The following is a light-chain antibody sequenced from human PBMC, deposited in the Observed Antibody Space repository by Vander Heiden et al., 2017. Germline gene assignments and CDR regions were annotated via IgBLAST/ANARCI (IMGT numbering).Light chain of an antibody. CDR1: SSDVGSYNL. CDR2: EGS. J-gene: IGLJ1*01. V-gene: IGLV2-23*01. CDR3: CSYATSSTYV. Sequence: QSALTQPASVSGSPGQSITISGTGTSSDVGSYNLVSWYQQHPGKAPKLMIYEGSKRPSGVSNRFSGSKSGNTASLTISGLQAEDEADYYCCSYATSSTYVFGTGTKDTVL.